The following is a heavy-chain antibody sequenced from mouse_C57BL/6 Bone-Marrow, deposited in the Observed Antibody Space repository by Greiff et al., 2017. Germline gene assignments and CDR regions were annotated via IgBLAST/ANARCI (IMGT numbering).Heavy chain of an antibody. CDR2: IDPSDSYT. D-gene: IGHD1-1*01. Sequence: QVQLQQPGAELVKPGASVKLSCKASGYTFTSYWLQWVKQRPGQGLEWIGEIDPSDSYTNYNQKFKGKATLTVDTSSSTAYMQLSSLTSEDSAVYYCARGTTVVAPDWGQGTLVTVSA. J-gene: IGHJ3*01. CDR1: GYTFTSYW. CDR3: ARGTTVVAPD. V-gene: IGHV1-50*01.